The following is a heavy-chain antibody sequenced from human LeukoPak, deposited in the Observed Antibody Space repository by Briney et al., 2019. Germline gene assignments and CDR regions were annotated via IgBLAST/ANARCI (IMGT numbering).Heavy chain of an antibody. Sequence: GGSLRLSCAASGFAFSSYGMHWVRQAPGKGLEWVAVISYDGTNKYYADSVKGRFTISRDNSKNTLYLQMNSLRGVDTAVYYCAKDNPSLEFNYWGQGTLVTVSS. D-gene: IGHD1-1*01. CDR2: ISYDGTNK. CDR3: AKDNPSLEFNY. V-gene: IGHV3-30*18. J-gene: IGHJ4*02. CDR1: GFAFSSYG.